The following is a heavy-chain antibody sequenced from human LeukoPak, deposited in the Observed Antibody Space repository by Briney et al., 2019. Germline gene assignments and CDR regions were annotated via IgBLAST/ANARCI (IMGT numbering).Heavy chain of an antibody. Sequence: PGGSLRLSCAASGFTFSSYAMHWVRQAPGKGLEWVAVISYDGSNKYYADSVKGRFTISRDNSKNTLYLQMNSLRAEDTAVYYCARAGIVVVPAAMPDPSYWYFDLWGRGTLVTVSS. J-gene: IGHJ2*01. V-gene: IGHV3-30*04. CDR2: ISYDGSNK. CDR1: GFTFSSYA. D-gene: IGHD2-2*01. CDR3: ARAGIVVVPAAMPDPSYWYFDL.